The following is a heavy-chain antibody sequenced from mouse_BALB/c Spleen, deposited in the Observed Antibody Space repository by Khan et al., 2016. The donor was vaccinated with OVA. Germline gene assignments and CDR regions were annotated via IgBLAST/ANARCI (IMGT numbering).Heavy chain of an antibody. Sequence: QVQLKESGPGLVAPSQSLSITCTVSGFSLTSYGVHWVRQPPGKGLEWLGVIWAGGSTNYNSALISRLSISKDNSKSQVFLKMNRLQTNDTAIYYCARLEDIWGKGTTLTVSS. V-gene: IGHV2-9*02. CDR2: IWAGGST. CDR3: ARLEDI. CDR1: GFSLTSYG. D-gene: IGHD1-3*01. J-gene: IGHJ2*01.